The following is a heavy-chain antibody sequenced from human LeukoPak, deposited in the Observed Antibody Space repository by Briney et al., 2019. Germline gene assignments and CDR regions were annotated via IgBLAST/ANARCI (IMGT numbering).Heavy chain of an antibody. CDR2: ISSTSGDV. D-gene: IGHD2-15*01. Sequence: SGGSLRLSCVASGFSFSRFGMNWVRQAPGKALEWVSHISSTSGDVYYADSVKGRFTISRDNAKNSPYLQMNSLRVEDTAIYYCAQKGGTDHWGQGTLVTVSS. J-gene: IGHJ4*02. CDR1: GFSFSRFG. V-gene: IGHV3-48*01. CDR3: AQKGGTDH.